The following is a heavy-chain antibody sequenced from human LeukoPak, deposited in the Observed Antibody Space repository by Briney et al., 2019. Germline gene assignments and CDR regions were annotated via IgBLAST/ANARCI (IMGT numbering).Heavy chain of an antibody. D-gene: IGHD6-13*01. Sequence: SETLSLTCTVSGDSFSYFYWSWIRQPPGKGLEWIGYIYNSGSTNYNPSLKSRVTISLDTSKNQFSLKLSSVTAADTAVYYCARDRQQLVPSYFDYWGQGTLVTVSS. CDR1: GDSFSYFY. V-gene: IGHV4-59*01. CDR2: IYNSGST. CDR3: ARDRQQLVPSYFDY. J-gene: IGHJ4*02.